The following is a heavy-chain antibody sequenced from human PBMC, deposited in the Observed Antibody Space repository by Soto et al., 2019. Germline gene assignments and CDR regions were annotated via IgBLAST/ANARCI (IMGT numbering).Heavy chain of an antibody. J-gene: IGHJ4*02. D-gene: IGHD3-10*01. Sequence: QVQLQESGPGLVKPSQTLSLTCTVSGGSISSGGYYWGWISQHPGKGMEWIGYIYSSGSAYFNTSLTSRVTISVDTSKNQFSLKLSSVTAADTAVYDCAREPVIWGQGTLVTVSS. CDR2: IYSSGSA. CDR1: GGSISSGGYY. V-gene: IGHV4-31*03. CDR3: AREPVI.